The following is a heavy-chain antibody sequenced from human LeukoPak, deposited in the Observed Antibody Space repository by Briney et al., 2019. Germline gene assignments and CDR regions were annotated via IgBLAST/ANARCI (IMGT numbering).Heavy chain of an antibody. CDR3: ARDRGGPRPYYMDV. CDR1: GYTFTSYG. CDR2: ISAYNGNT. D-gene: IGHD3-10*01. J-gene: IGHJ6*03. V-gene: IGHV1-18*01. Sequence: ASVKVSCKASGYTFTSYGISWVRQSPGQGLEWMGWISAYNGNTNYAQKLQGRVTMTTDTSTSTAYMELRSLRSDDTAVYYCARDRGGPRPYYMDVWGKGTTVTVSS.